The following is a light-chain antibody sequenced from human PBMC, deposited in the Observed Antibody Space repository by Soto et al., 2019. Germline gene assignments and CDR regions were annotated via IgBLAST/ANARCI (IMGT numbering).Light chain of an antibody. CDR3: QQRSNWPPMYI. J-gene: IGKJ2*01. Sequence: EIVLTQSPVTLSLSPGERATLSCRASQSVSSYLAWYQQKPGQAPRLLIYDASNRATGIPARFSGSGSGTDFTLTINSLEPEDFAVYYCQQRSNWPPMYIFGQGTKLEIK. CDR1: QSVSSY. V-gene: IGKV3-11*01. CDR2: DAS.